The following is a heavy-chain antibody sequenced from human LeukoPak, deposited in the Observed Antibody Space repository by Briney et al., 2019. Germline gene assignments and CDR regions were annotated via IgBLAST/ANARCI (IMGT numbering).Heavy chain of an antibody. Sequence: GGSLRLSCAASGFTFDDYAMHWVRQAPGKGLEWVSGISWNSGSIGYADSVKGRFTISRDNSKNTLYLQMNSLRAEDTAVYYCAKTYSSSWYESIDYWGQGTLVTVSS. CDR1: GFTFDDYA. CDR3: AKTYSSSWYESIDY. CDR2: ISWNSGSI. J-gene: IGHJ4*02. V-gene: IGHV3-9*01. D-gene: IGHD6-13*01.